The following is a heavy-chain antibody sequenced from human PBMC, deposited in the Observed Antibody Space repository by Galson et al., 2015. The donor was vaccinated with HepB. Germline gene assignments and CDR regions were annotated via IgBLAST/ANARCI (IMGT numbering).Heavy chain of an antibody. CDR1: GDSVSSNSAA. CDR3: AREGFTTVRGVILHVMGV. V-gene: IGHV6-1*01. D-gene: IGHD3-10*01. J-gene: IGHJ6*02. Sequence: CAISGDSVSSNSAAWNWIRQSPSRGLEWLGRTYYRSKWYNDYAVSVKSRITINPDTSKNQFSLQLKSVILEDTAVYYCAREGFTTVRGVILHVMGVWGQGTTVTVSS. CDR2: TYYRSKWYN.